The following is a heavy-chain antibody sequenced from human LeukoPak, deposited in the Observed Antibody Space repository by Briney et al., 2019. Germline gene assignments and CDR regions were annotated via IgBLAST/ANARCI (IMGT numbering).Heavy chain of an antibody. V-gene: IGHV3-48*01. CDR2: ISSSSSTI. Sequence: PGGSLRLSCAASGFTFSSYSMSWVRQAPGKGLEWVSYISSSSSTIYYADSVKGRFTISRDNSKNTLYLQMNSLRAEDTAVYYCAKDGAFDYWGQGTLVTVSS. CDR1: GFTFSSYS. J-gene: IGHJ4*02. CDR3: AKDGAFDY.